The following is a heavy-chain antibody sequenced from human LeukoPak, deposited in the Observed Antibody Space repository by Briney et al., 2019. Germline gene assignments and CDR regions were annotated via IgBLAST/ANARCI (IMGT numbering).Heavy chain of an antibody. CDR2: INPNSGGT. D-gene: IGHD7-27*01. Sequence: GSVKVSCKASGYTFTDYYMHWVRQAPGQGLEWMGRINPNSGGTNYAQKFQGRVTMTRDSSISIGYMELSRLKSDDTAVYYCTADKKLGDFDYWGQGTLVTVSS. V-gene: IGHV1-2*06. CDR1: GYTFTDYY. J-gene: IGHJ4*02. CDR3: TADKKLGDFDY.